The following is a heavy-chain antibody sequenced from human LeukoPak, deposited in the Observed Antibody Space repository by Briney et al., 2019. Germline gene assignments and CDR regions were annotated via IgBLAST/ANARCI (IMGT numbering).Heavy chain of an antibody. J-gene: IGHJ5*02. CDR2: IYYSGTT. CDR3: ARHYGP. V-gene: IGHV4-39*01. Sequence: SETLSLTCTVSGAPISSGGSHWSWIRQHPGKGLEWIGYIYYSGTTYYNPSLKSRVTISVDTSKNQFSLKLSSVTAADTAVYYCARHYGPWGQGTLVTVSS. D-gene: IGHD3-10*01. CDR1: GAPISSGGSH.